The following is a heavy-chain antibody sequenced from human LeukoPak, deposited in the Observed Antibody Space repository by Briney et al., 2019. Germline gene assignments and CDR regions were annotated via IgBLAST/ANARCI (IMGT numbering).Heavy chain of an antibody. Sequence: GGSLRLSCAASGFTFSSYAMHWVRQAPGEGLEWVAVISYDGSNKYYADSVKGRFTISGDNSKNTLYLQMNSLRAEDTAVYYCARAHKMATIYSPLDYWGQGTLVTVSS. J-gene: IGHJ4*02. CDR2: ISYDGSNK. D-gene: IGHD5-12*01. CDR3: ARAHKMATIYSPLDY. V-gene: IGHV3-30-3*01. CDR1: GFTFSSYA.